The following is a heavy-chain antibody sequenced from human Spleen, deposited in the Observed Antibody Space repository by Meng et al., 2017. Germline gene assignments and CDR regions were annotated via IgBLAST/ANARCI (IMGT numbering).Heavy chain of an antibody. D-gene: IGHD4/OR15-4a*01. CDR3: AATPDYNYYGLDI. Sequence: GGSLRLSCAASGFSVSHNYMSWVRQAPGKGLEWVSYISSSGSTIYYADSVKGRFTISRDNAKNSLYLQMNSLRAEDTAIYYCAATPDYNYYGLDIWGQGTTVTVSS. CDR1: GFSVSHNY. CDR2: ISSSGSTI. V-gene: IGHV3-11*04. J-gene: IGHJ6*02.